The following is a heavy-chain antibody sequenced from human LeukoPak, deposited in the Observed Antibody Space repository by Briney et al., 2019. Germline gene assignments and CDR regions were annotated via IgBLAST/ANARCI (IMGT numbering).Heavy chain of an antibody. Sequence: PSETLSLTCTVSGDSISNYYWSWIRQPAGKGLEWIGYIYYSGSTHYNPSLISRVTMSIDTSKNQFSLRVTSVTAADTAVYYCARVIGSYSLWGQGTLVTVSS. V-gene: IGHV4-59*01. CDR1: GDSISNYY. D-gene: IGHD1-26*01. CDR2: IYYSGST. CDR3: ARVIGSYSL. J-gene: IGHJ4*02.